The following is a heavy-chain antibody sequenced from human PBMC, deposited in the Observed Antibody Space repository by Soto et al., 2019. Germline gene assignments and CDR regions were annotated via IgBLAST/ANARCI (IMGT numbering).Heavy chain of an antibody. CDR3: ARVDTAMVDFDY. V-gene: IGHV4-34*01. J-gene: IGHJ4*02. CDR1: GGSFSGYY. CDR2: INHSGST. Sequence: SETLSLTCAVYGGSFSGYYWSWIRQPPGKGLEWIGEINHSGSTNYNPSLKSRVTISVDTSKNQFSLKLSSVTAADTAVYYCARVDTAMVDFDYWGQGTLVTVSS. D-gene: IGHD5-18*01.